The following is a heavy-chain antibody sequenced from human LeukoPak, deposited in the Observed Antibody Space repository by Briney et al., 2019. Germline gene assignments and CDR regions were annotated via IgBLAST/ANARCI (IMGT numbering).Heavy chain of an antibody. CDR3: ARAWGSLYYFDY. V-gene: IGHV1-2*02. J-gene: IGHJ4*02. CDR2: INPNNGFT. D-gene: IGHD3-16*01. Sequence: ASVKVSCKASGYTFTGYFLHWVRQAPGQGLEWMGWINPNNGFTNYTQKFKGRLTMTRDTSISTAYMELNRLTSDDTPVFYCARAWGSLYYFDYWGQGTLVTVSS. CDR1: GYTFTGYF.